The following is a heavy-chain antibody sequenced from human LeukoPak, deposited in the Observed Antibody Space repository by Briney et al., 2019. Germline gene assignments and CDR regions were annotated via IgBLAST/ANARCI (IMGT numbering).Heavy chain of an antibody. CDR3: ARTYFDFWSGRNYFDF. CDR2: IFYSGSI. Sequence: KPSATVSLTCTVSGGSMTDYYWSWIRQPPGKGLEWIGYIFYSGSINYNPSLKSRITMSVDTTKNQFSLKVKSVTAADTAVYYCARTYFDFWSGRNYFDFWGHGSLVIVSS. D-gene: IGHD3-3*01. CDR1: GGSMTDYY. V-gene: IGHV4-59*01. J-gene: IGHJ4*01.